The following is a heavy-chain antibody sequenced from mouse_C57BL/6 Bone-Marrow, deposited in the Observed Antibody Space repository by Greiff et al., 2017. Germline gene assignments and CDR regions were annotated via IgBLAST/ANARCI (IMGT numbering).Heavy chain of an antibody. J-gene: IGHJ1*03. CDR1: GYTFTSYW. V-gene: IGHV1-64*01. CDR2: IHPNSGST. Sequence: QVQLQQPGAELVKPGASVKLSCKASGYTFTSYWMHWVKQRPGQGLEWIGMIHPNSGSTNYNEKFKSKATLTVDTSSSTAYMQLSSLTSEDSAVYYCARGATDWYFDVWGTGTTVTVSS. CDR3: ARGATDWYFDV. D-gene: IGHD3-1*01.